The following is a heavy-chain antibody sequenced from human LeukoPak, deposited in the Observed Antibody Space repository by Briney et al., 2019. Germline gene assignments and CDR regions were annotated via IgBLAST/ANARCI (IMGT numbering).Heavy chain of an antibody. V-gene: IGHV4-34*01. CDR3: ARRRSAMVRGVITS. CDR2: INHSGST. J-gene: IGHJ4*02. Sequence: SETLSLTCAVYGGSFSGYYWSWIRQPPGKGLEWIGEINHSGSTNYNPSLKSRVTISVDTSKNQFSLKLSSVTAADTAVYYCARRRSAMVRGVITSWGQGTLVTVSS. D-gene: IGHD3-10*01. CDR1: GGSFSGYY.